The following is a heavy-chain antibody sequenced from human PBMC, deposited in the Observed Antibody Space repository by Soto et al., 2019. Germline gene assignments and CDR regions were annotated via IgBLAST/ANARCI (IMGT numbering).Heavy chain of an antibody. J-gene: IGHJ3*02. V-gene: IGHV5-51*01. CDR1: TNYW. D-gene: IGHD3-10*01. Sequence: TNYWVGRIIKMPGKGLEWMGIIYPGDSDTRYSPSVQGQVTISADKSISTAYLQWSSLKASDTAMYYCARPMVRGGPRDAFDIWGQGTMVTV. CDR2: IYPGDSDT. CDR3: ARPMVRGGPRDAFDI.